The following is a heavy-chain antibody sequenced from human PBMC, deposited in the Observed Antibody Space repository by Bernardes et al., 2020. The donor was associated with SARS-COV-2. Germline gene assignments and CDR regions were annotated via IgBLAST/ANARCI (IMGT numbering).Heavy chain of an antibody. D-gene: IGHD4-4*01. CDR3: ARDDYTVTTTSFDY. Sequence: LRLSCAASGFTFSSYGMHWVRQAPGKGLEWVAVISYDGSNKYYADSVKGRFTISRDNSKNTLYLQMNSLRAEDTAVYYCARDDYTVTTTSFDYWGQGTLVTVSS. CDR2: ISYDGSNK. V-gene: IGHV3-30*03. J-gene: IGHJ4*02. CDR1: GFTFSSYG.